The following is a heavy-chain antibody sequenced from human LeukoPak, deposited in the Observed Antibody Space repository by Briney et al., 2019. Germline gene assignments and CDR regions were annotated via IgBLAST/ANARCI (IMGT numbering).Heavy chain of an antibody. D-gene: IGHD3-22*01. CDR3: ARGDDSGYYDYFDY. V-gene: IGHV3-23*01. Sequence: GGSLRLSCAASGFTFSSYTMSWVRQAPGKGLEWVSTITTSDGNTYYADSVKGRFTISRDFSKNTVFLHMNSLRAEDTAMYYCARGDDSGYYDYFDYWGQGALVTVSS. J-gene: IGHJ4*02. CDR2: ITTSDGNT. CDR1: GFTFSSYT.